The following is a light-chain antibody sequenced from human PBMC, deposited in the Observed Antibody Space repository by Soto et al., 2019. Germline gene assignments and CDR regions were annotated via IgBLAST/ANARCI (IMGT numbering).Light chain of an antibody. CDR3: QQYNNWPPIT. CDR1: QSVNSK. J-gene: IGKJ5*01. CDR2: GAS. Sequence: ETVMTQSPATLSVSTGERATLSCRASQSVNSKLAWYQQKPGQAPRLVIYGASTRATGIPARFSGSGSGTEFTLTINSLQSEDSAVYYCQQYNNWPPITFGQGTRLEI. V-gene: IGKV3D-15*01.